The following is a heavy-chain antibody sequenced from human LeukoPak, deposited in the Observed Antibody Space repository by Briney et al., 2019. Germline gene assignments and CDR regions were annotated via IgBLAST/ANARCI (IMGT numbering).Heavy chain of an antibody. Sequence: SETLSLTCTVSGGSFNSFYWSWIRQSPGKGLEWIGDLFYTGRTNYNPSLKSRVSISAATSKNQFSLRLSSVTAADTAVYYCTRQLTSVSRRGWFDPWGQGTLVTVSS. D-gene: IGHD2/OR15-2a*01. CDR1: GGSFNSFY. CDR2: LFYTGRT. CDR3: TRQLTSVSRRGWFDP. J-gene: IGHJ5*02. V-gene: IGHV4-59*08.